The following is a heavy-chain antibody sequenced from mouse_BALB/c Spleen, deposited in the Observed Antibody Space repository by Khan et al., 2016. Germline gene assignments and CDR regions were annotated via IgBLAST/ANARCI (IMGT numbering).Heavy chain of an antibody. Sequence: EVQLQESGPDLVKPGASVKISCKASGYTFTDYNMHWVKQIHGKSLEWIGYIYPYNGGTGYNQKFKNKATLTVDNSSSTASMELRSLTSEDSAVYYCGRSNDWYFDVWGAGTTVTVSS. J-gene: IGHJ1*01. CDR2: IYPYNGGT. CDR1: GYTFTDYN. V-gene: IGHV1S29*02. CDR3: GRSNDWYFDV.